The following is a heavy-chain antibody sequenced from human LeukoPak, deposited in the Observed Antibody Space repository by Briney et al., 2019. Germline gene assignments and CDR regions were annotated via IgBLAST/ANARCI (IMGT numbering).Heavy chain of an antibody. V-gene: IGHV3-15*01. D-gene: IGHD7-27*01. J-gene: IGHJ4*02. CDR1: GFTFSSFW. CDR3: TTGNWGSFSY. Sequence: PGGSLRLSCAASGFTFSSFWMNWVRQAPGKGLEWVGRIKSKTDGGTTDYAAPVKGRFTISRDDSRHTLYLQVNSLKTEDTAVYYCTTGNWGSFSYWGQGTLVTVSS. CDR2: IKSKTDGGTT.